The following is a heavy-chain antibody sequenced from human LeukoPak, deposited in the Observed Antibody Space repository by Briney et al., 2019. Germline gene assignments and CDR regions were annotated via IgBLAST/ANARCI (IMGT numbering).Heavy chain of an antibody. V-gene: IGHV4-59*01. Sequence: SETLSLTCTVSGGSISSYYWSWIRQPPGKGLEWIGYIYYSGSTNYNPSLKSRVTISVDTSKNQFSLKLSSVTAADTAVYYCARDQSINSHYDILTGYSPRRPYYYYGMDVWGQGTTVTVSS. CDR2: IYYSGST. D-gene: IGHD3-9*01. J-gene: IGHJ6*02. CDR1: GGSISSYY. CDR3: ARDQSINSHYDILTGYSPRRPYYYYGMDV.